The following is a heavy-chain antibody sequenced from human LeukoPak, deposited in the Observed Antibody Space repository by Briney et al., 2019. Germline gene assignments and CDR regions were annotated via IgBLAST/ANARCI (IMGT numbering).Heavy chain of an antibody. CDR1: GGSFSGYY. V-gene: IGHV4-34*01. CDR3: ARHLGGSSPR. Sequence: SETLSLTCAVYGGSFSGYYWSWIRQPPGKGLEWIGEINHSGSTNYNPSLKSRVTISVDTSKNQFSLKLSSVTAADTAVYYCARHLGGSSPRWGQGTLVTVSS. D-gene: IGHD6-13*01. J-gene: IGHJ4*02. CDR2: INHSGST.